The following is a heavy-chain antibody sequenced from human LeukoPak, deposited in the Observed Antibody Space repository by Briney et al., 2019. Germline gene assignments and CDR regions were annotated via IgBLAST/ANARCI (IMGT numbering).Heavy chain of an antibody. Sequence: PGGSLRLSCVASGFTFSSYAMTWVRQAPGKGLEWVSAISGSGGSTYYADSVKGRFTISRDNSKNTLYLQMNSLRAEDTAVYYCAKGGGEYSSSFNYWGQGTLVTVSS. CDR3: AKGGGEYSSSFNY. CDR1: GFTFSSYA. CDR2: ISGSGGST. D-gene: IGHD6-6*01. J-gene: IGHJ4*02. V-gene: IGHV3-23*01.